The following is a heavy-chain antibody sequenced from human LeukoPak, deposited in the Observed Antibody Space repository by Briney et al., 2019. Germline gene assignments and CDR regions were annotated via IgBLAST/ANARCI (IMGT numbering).Heavy chain of an antibody. CDR2: IYHGGST. J-gene: IGHJ4*02. D-gene: IGHD4-23*01. Sequence: SETLSLTCTVSGGSISSYYWGWIRQAPGKGLEWIGSIYHGGSTYYNPSLKSRVTISLDTSTNQFSLKLSSVTAADTAVYYCARERWGSFDYWGQGILVTVSS. CDR1: GGSISSYY. CDR3: ARERWGSFDY. V-gene: IGHV4-38-2*02.